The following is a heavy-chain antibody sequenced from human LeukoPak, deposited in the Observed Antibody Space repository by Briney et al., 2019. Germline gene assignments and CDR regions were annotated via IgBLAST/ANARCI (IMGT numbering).Heavy chain of an antibody. J-gene: IGHJ5*02. Sequence: GGSLRLSCAASGFSFSSYAMSWVRQAPGKGLEWISGSSGGGGDTYYADSVKGRFTISRDNSKNTLDLQMNSLRAEDTAVYYCARARGSYYYGSGSSNWFDPWGQGTLVTVSS. CDR1: GFSFSSYA. CDR3: ARARGSYYYGSGSSNWFDP. V-gene: IGHV3-23*01. CDR2: SSGGGGDT. D-gene: IGHD3-10*01.